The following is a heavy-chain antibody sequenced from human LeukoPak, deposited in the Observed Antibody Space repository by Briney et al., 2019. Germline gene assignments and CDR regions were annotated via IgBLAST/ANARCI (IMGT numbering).Heavy chain of an antibody. V-gene: IGHV3-74*01. J-gene: IGHJ4*02. Sequence: PGGALRLSCAASVFTFSKDWMLCVREAPGKGLESVSRINTDGTVTTYADSVKGRFTVSRDNADNTMFLQMNSVRDEDTAVYYCATKQWLAPPPDSWGQGTPVTVSS. CDR2: INTDGTVT. CDR1: VFTFSKDW. D-gene: IGHD6-19*01. CDR3: ATKQWLAPPPDS.